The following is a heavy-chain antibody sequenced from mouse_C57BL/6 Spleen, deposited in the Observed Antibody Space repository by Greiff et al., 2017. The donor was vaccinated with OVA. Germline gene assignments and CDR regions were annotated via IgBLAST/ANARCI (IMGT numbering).Heavy chain of an antibody. CDR2: IWRGGST. CDR1: GFSLTSYG. CDR3: AKNTGGSSPYYAMDY. J-gene: IGHJ4*01. V-gene: IGHV2-5*01. Sequence: VQLQESGPGLVQPSQSLSITCTVSGFSLTSYGVHWVRQSPGKGLEWLGVIWRGGSTDYNAAFMSRLSITKDNSKSQVFFKMNSLQADDTAIYYCAKNTGGSSPYYAMDYWGQGTSVTVSS. D-gene: IGHD1-1*01.